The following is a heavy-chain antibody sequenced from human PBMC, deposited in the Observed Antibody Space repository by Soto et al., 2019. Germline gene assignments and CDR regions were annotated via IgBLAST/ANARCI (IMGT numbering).Heavy chain of an antibody. CDR1: GYTFTSYG. Sequence: QVQLVQTGAEVKKPGASVRVSCKASGYTFTSYGISWVRQAPGHGLEWMGWISAYNGNTNYAQKLKGRVTMTTDTSTSIAYMELRSQRSEDTAVYYCAREGSSSWNEMWYYYYGMDVWGQGTTVTVSS. CDR2: ISAYNGNT. V-gene: IGHV1-18*01. CDR3: AREGSSSWNEMWYYYYGMDV. J-gene: IGHJ6*02. D-gene: IGHD1-1*01.